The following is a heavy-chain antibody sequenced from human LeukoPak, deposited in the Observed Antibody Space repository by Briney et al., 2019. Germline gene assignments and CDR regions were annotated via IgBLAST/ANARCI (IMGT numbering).Heavy chain of an antibody. CDR2: ISYDGSNK. CDR1: GFTVSSNY. CDR3: ASRGSSWYGVDAFDI. J-gene: IGHJ3*02. V-gene: IGHV3-30-3*01. D-gene: IGHD6-13*01. Sequence: GGSLRLSCAASGFTVSSNYMSWVRQAPGKGLEWVAVISYDGSNKYYADSVKGRFTISRDNSKNTLYLQMNSLRAEDTAVYYCASRGSSWYGVDAFDIWGQGTMVTVSS.